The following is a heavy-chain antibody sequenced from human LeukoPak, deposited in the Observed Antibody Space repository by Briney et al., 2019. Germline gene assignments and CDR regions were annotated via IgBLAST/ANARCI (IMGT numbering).Heavy chain of an antibody. CDR2: ISSSGSYI. CDR1: AFTFSSYS. D-gene: IGHD3-22*01. V-gene: IGHV3-21*04. Sequence: PGGSLRLSCAASAFTFSSYSMNWVRQAPGKGLEWVSSISSSGSYIYYADSVKGRFTISRDNAKNSLYLQMNSLRAEDTAVYYCARVTGYMIEDYFDYWGQGTLVTVSS. CDR3: ARVTGYMIEDYFDY. J-gene: IGHJ4*02.